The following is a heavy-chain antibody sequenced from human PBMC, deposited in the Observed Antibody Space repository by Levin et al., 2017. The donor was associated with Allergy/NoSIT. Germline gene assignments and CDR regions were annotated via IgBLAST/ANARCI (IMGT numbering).Heavy chain of an antibody. CDR3: ARACSSTSCYTNAEYYYGMDV. D-gene: IGHD2-2*02. J-gene: IGHJ6*02. CDR1: GGTFSSYA. CDR2: IIPIFGTA. Sequence: SVKVSCKASGGTFSSYAISWVRQAPGQGLEWMGGIIPIFGTANYAQKFQGRVTITADESTRTAYMELSSLRSEDTAVYYCARACSSTSCYTNAEYYYGMDVWGQGPTVTVSS. V-gene: IGHV1-69*13.